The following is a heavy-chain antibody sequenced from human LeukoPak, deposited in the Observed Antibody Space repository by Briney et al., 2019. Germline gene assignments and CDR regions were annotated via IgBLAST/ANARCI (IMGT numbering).Heavy chain of an antibody. D-gene: IGHD3-10*01. CDR1: GFTFSSYS. CDR2: ISSRSSYI. Sequence: PGGSLRLSCAASGFTFSSYSMNWVRQAPGKGLEWVSSISSRSSYIDYADSVKGRFTISRDNVKNSLYLQMNSLRAEDTAVYYCARGTYGSGSYRPPFDYWGQGTLVTVSS. J-gene: IGHJ4*02. CDR3: ARGTYGSGSYRPPFDY. V-gene: IGHV3-21*01.